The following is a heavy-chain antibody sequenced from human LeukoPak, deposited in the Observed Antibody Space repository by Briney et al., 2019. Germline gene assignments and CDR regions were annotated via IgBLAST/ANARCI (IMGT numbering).Heavy chain of an antibody. V-gene: IGHV1-8*01. CDR2: MNPNSGNT. Sequence: ASVKVSCKASGYTFTSYDINWVRQATGQGLEWMGWMNPNSGNTGYAQKFQGRVTMTRNTSISTAYMELSSLRSEDTAVYYCAKLADTVTTTFGYWGQGTLVTVSS. CDR3: AKLADTVTTTFGY. CDR1: GYTFTSYD. J-gene: IGHJ4*02. D-gene: IGHD4-17*01.